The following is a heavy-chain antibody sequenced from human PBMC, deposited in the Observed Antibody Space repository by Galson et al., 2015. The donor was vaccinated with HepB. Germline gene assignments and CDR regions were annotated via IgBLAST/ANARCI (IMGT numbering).Heavy chain of an antibody. CDR2: INHSGST. CDR1: GGSFSGYY. Sequence: LSLTCTVYGGSFSGYYWSWIRQPPGKGLEWIGEINHSGSTNYNPSLKSRVTISVDTSKNQFSLKLSSVTAADTAVYYCARGGGYPPGVYYFDYWGQGTLVTVSS. D-gene: IGHD2-8*01. V-gene: IGHV4-34*01. J-gene: IGHJ4*02. CDR3: ARGGGYPPGVYYFDY.